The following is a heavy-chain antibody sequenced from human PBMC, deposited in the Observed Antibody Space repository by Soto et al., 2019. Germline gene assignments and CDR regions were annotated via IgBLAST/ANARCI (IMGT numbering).Heavy chain of an antibody. V-gene: IGHV5-10-1*01. Sequence: GESLKISCKGSGSNFTNYWISWVRQMPGKGLEWMGRIDPGDSYTNYSPSFQGHVTISADKSISTAYLQWRSLKASDTAMYFCARHRLTTTGTSARDSWGQGTLVTV. CDR3: ARHRLTTTGTSARDS. J-gene: IGHJ4*02. CDR2: IDPGDSYT. CDR1: GSNFTNYW. D-gene: IGHD1-1*01.